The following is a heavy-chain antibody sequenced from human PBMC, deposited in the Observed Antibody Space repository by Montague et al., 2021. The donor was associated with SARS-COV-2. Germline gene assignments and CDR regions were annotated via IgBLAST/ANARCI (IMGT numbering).Heavy chain of an antibody. V-gene: IGHV4-31*03. CDR1: GGSISSGDYY. CDR2: IYHSGST. Sequence: TLSLTCTVSGGSISSGDYYWAWIRQHPGKGLEWLGFIYHSGSTFYNPSLKSRLTISIDTSNNQFSLKLSSVTAADTAVYYCARGRAVYYMVGATSGVDYWGQGSLVTVSS. J-gene: IGHJ4*02. D-gene: IGHD1-26*01. CDR3: ARGRAVYYMVGATSGVDY.